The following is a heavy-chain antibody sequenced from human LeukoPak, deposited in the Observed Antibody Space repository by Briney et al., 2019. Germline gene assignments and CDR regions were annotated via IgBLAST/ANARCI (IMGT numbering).Heavy chain of an antibody. D-gene: IGHD6-19*01. CDR2: ISGSGGST. V-gene: IGHV3-23*01. J-gene: IGHJ4*02. CDR1: GFTFSSYS. Sequence: GGSLRLSCAASGFTFSSYSMNWVRQAPGKGLEWVSAISGSGGSTYYADSVKGRFTISRDNSKNTLYLQMNSLRAEDTAVYYCANRREQWLALDYWGQGTLVTVSS. CDR3: ANRREQWLALDY.